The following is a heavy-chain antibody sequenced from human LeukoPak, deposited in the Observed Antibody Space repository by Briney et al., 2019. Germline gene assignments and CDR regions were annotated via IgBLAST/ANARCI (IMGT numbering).Heavy chain of an antibody. CDR3: ASWGGYTRRAITGTTSSSI. Sequence: GASVKVSCKSSRYTFTDYYMHWVRQAPGHALEWMGWINPNSGATKYAQNFQGRVSMTRDTSISTAYMELSRLRSDDTAVYYCASWGGYTRRAITGTTSSSIWGQGTMVTVSS. J-gene: IGHJ3*02. CDR1: RYTFTDYY. V-gene: IGHV1-2*02. D-gene: IGHD1-20*01. CDR2: INPNSGAT.